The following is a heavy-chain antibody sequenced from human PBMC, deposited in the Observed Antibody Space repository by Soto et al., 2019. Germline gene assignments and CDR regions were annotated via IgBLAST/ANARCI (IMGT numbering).Heavy chain of an antibody. V-gene: IGHV1-2*04. Sequence: GASGKVSCKASGYTFTGYYMHWVRQAPGQGLEWMGWINPNSGGTNYAQKFQGWVTMTRDTSISTAYMELSRRRSDDTAVYYCARGRRTIYRSLNSSGWSHGGGEAVWGQGTTDT. D-gene: IGHD6-13*01. J-gene: IGHJ6*01. CDR1: GYTFTGYY. CDR2: INPNSGGT. CDR3: ARGRRTIYRSLNSSGWSHGGGEAV.